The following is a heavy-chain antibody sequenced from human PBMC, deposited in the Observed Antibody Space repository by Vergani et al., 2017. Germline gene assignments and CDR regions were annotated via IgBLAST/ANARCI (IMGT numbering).Heavy chain of an antibody. CDR1: GFSIDNGYY. V-gene: IGHV4-38-2*01. J-gene: IGHJ4*02. D-gene: IGHD3-9*01. CDR3: ARRSGIVYDIFSGTQYFFDF. CDR2: IHRTGRT. Sequence: QVQLQESGPGLVKPSETLSLTCAVSGFSIDNGYYWDWIRPPPGKGLEWIGSIHRTGRTHFNPSLKSRVTISVDTSNNHFSLRLNSLTAADTAVYYCARRSGIVYDIFSGTQYFFDFWGQGTLVTVSS.